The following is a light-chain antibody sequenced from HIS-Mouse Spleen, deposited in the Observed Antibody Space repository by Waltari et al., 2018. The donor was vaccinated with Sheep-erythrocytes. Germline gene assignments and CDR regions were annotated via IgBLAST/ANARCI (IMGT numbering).Light chain of an antibody. CDR2: AAS. CDR3: LQDYNYPFT. J-gene: IGKJ3*01. Sequence: AIQTQSPSSLSASVGDRVTITCRASQGIRNDLGWYQQKPGKAPKLLIYAASSLQSGVPSRFSGSGSGTDFTLTISSLQPEDFATYYCLQDYNYPFTFGPGTKVDIK. V-gene: IGKV1-6*01. CDR1: QGIRND.